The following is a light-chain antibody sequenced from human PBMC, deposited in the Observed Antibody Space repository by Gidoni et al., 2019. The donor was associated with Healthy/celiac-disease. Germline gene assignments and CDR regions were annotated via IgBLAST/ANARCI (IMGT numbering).Light chain of an antibody. CDR1: QSISSY. Sequence: DIQMTQSPSSLSASVGGRVTITCRASQSISSYINWYQQKPGKAPKLLIYAASSLQSGVPSRFSGSGSGTDFTPTISSLQPEYFATYYCQQSYSTPLTFGGGTKVEIK. V-gene: IGKV1-39*01. CDR2: AAS. J-gene: IGKJ4*01. CDR3: QQSYSTPLT.